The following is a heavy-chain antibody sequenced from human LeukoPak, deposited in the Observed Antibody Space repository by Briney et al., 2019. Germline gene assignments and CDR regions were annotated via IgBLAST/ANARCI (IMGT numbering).Heavy chain of an antibody. D-gene: IGHD6-13*01. V-gene: IGHV4-34*01. CDR2: INHSGST. CDR1: GGSFSGYY. Sequence: PSETLSLTCAVYGGSFSGYYWSWIRQPPGKGLEWIGEINHSGSTNYNPSLKSRVTISVDTSKNQFSLKLSSVTAADTAVYYCARAYSSSWWGASGYWGQGTLVTVSS. J-gene: IGHJ4*02. CDR3: ARAYSSSWWGASGY.